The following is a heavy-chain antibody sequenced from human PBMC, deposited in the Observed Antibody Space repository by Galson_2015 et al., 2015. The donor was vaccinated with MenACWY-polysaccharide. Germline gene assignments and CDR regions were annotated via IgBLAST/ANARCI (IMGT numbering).Heavy chain of an antibody. J-gene: IGHJ3*02. CDR3: ARAASPYCSSTSCFNKYAFDI. D-gene: IGHD2-2*01. CDR2: VYYSGNT. V-gene: IGHV4-39*01. CDR1: SGPISKRGHH. Sequence: ETLSLTCTVSSGPISKRGHHWGWVRQPPGKGLEWIGIVYYSGNTYYNPSLESRVTISVDTSKNQFSRKLNSVTAADTALYYRARAASPYCSSTSCFNKYAFDIWGQGTMVTVSS.